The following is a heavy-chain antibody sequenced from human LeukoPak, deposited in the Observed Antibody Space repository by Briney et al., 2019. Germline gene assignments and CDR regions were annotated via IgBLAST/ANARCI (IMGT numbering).Heavy chain of an antibody. CDR3: ARTTSTVTTNYMDV. J-gene: IGHJ6*03. V-gene: IGHV4-34*01. CDR2: INHSGST. CDR1: GGSFSGYY. Sequence: SETLSLTCAVYGGSFSGYYWSWIRQPPGKGLEWIGEINHSGSTNYNPSLKSRVTISVDTSKNQFSLRLSSVTAADTAVYYCARTTSTVTTNYMDVWGKGTTVTVSS. D-gene: IGHD4-17*01.